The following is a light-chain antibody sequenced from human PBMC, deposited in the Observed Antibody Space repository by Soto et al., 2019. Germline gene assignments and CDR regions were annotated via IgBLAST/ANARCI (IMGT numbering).Light chain of an antibody. J-gene: IGLJ1*01. CDR3: SSYAGRSMYV. CDR2: GVT. Sequence: QSVLTQPPSASGSPGQSVTFSCTGTSSDVGTYDYVSWYQQYPGKAPKLLIYGVTRRPSGVPDRFSGSKSGNTAALTVSGLQAEDEAYYYCSSYAGRSMYVFGTGTKATV. V-gene: IGLV2-8*01. CDR1: SSDVGTYDY.